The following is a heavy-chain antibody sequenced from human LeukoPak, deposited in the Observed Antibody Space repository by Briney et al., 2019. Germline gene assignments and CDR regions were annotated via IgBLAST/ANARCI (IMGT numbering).Heavy chain of an antibody. D-gene: IGHD6-19*01. CDR1: GGSFSGYY. CDR3: ARDRVTVAGTDGMDV. Sequence: SETLSLTCAVYGGSFSGYYWSWIRQPPGKGLEWIGSMYHSGTTYYNPSLKSRVTISVDTSKNQFSLKLSSVTAADTAVYYCARDRVTVAGTDGMDVWGQGTTVTVSS. CDR2: MYHSGTT. V-gene: IGHV4-34*01. J-gene: IGHJ6*02.